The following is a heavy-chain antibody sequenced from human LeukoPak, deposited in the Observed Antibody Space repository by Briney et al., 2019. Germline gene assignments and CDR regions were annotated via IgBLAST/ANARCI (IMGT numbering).Heavy chain of an antibody. J-gene: IGHJ5*02. CDR2: IHYSGST. CDR1: GGSISSYY. CDR3: ARGGYYGSGNDFRFDP. Sequence: PSESLSLTCTVSGGSISSYYWSWIRQPPGEGLEWIGYIHYSGSTNYKPSLKSRVTIPVDTSKNQFSLKLNAVTAADPAVYYCARGGYYGSGNDFRFDPGGQGTLVTVSS. D-gene: IGHD3-10*01. V-gene: IGHV4-59*01.